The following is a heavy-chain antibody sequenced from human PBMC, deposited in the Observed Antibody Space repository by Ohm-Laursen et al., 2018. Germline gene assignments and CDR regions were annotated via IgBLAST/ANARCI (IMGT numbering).Heavy chain of an antibody. J-gene: IGHJ4*02. Sequence: ASVKVFCKVSGYTFTNYYMHWVQQAPGQGLEWMGIINTGGGSTSHAQKFQGRLTMTRDTSTSTVYMELSSLRSEDTAMYYCARGQPIDFWGQGILVTVSS. V-gene: IGHV1-46*01. CDR2: INTGGGST. CDR3: ARGQPIDF. CDR1: GYTFTNYY.